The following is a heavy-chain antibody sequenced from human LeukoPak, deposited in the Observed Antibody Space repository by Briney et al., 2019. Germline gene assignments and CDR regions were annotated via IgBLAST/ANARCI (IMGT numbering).Heavy chain of an antibody. Sequence: PSETLSLTCAVSGASISSGNWWSWVRQPPGEGLEWIGEIYHSGSTNYNPSLKSRVTISVDKSKNQFSLKLTSVTAADTAVYYCARSLPAAGPFDYWGQGTLVTVSS. CDR2: IYHSGST. CDR1: GASISSGNW. J-gene: IGHJ4*02. D-gene: IGHD2-2*01. CDR3: ARSLPAAGPFDY. V-gene: IGHV4-4*02.